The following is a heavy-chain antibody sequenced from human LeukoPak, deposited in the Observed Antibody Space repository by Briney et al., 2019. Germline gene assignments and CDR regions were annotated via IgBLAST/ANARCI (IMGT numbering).Heavy chain of an antibody. V-gene: IGHV1-46*01. Sequence: ASVKVSCKASGYTFTSYYMHWVRQAPGQGLEWMGIINPSGGSTSYAQKFQGGVTMTRDTSTSTVYMELSSLRSEDTAVYYCARDLPGRGYSYGVDYWGQGTLVTVSS. CDR2: INPSGGST. D-gene: IGHD5-18*01. CDR3: ARDLPGRGYSYGVDY. J-gene: IGHJ4*02. CDR1: GYTFTSYY.